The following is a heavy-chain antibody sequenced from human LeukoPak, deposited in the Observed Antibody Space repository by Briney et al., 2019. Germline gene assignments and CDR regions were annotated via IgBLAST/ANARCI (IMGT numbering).Heavy chain of an antibody. CDR2: IYTSGST. CDR3: ARGRAATGKDAFDI. Sequence: SETLSLTCTVSGGSISSYYWSWIRQPAGKGLEWIARIYTSGSTNYNPSLKSRVTMSVDTSKNQFSLKLSSVTAADTAVYYCARGRAATGKDAFDIWGQGTMVTVSS. J-gene: IGHJ3*02. V-gene: IGHV4-4*07. CDR1: GGSISSYY. D-gene: IGHD2-15*01.